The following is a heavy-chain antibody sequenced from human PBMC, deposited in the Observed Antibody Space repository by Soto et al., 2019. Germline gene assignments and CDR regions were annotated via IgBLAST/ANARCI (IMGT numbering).Heavy chain of an antibody. CDR3: ARVKPLKGYSYASFDY. J-gene: IGHJ4*02. CDR1: GFTFSSYE. V-gene: IGHV3-48*03. Sequence: GGSLRLSCAASGFTFSSYEMNWVRQAPGKGLEWVSYISSSGSTIYYADSVKGRFTISRDNAKNSLYLQMNSLRAEDTAVYYCARVKPLKGYSYASFDYWGQGTLVTVSS. CDR2: ISSSGSTI. D-gene: IGHD5-18*01.